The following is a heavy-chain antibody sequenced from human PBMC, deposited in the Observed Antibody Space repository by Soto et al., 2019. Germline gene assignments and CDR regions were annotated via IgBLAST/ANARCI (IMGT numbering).Heavy chain of an antibody. Sequence: SETLSLTCAVYGGSFSGYYWSWIRQPPGKGLEWIGEINHSGSTNYNPSLKSRVTISVDTSKNQFSLKLSPVTAADTAVYYCARRRWLQFFDYWGQGTLVTVSS. V-gene: IGHV4-34*01. CDR2: INHSGST. J-gene: IGHJ4*02. CDR1: GGSFSGYY. CDR3: ARRRWLQFFDY. D-gene: IGHD5-12*01.